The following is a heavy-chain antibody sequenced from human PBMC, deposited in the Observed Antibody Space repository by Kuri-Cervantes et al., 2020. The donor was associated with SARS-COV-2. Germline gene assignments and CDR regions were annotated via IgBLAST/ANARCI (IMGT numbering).Heavy chain of an antibody. V-gene: IGHV3-53*01. J-gene: IGHJ3*02. CDR1: GFTVSSSY. Sequence: GESLKISCAASGFTVSSSYMSWVRQAPGKGLEWVSVIYSDGGTYYADSVKGRFTISRDNYKNTLYLQMNSLRAEDTAVYYCARRESWKGDFDIWGQGTMVTVSS. D-gene: IGHD1-1*01. CDR3: ARRESWKGDFDI. CDR2: IYSDGGT.